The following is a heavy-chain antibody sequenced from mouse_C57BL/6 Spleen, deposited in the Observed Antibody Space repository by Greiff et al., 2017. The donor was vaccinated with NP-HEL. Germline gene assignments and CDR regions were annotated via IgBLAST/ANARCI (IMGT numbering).Heavy chain of an antibody. CDR2: INPGSGGT. D-gene: IGHD2-3*01. CDR1: GYAFTNYL. V-gene: IGHV1-54*01. J-gene: IGHJ4*01. CDR3: AREGDGYPYAMDY. Sequence: QVQLQQSGAELVRPGTSVKVSCKASGYAFTNYLIEWVKQRPGQGLEWIGVINPGSGGTNYNEKFKGKATLTADKSSSTAYMQLSSLTSEDSAVYVCAREGDGYPYAMDYWGQGTSVTVSS.